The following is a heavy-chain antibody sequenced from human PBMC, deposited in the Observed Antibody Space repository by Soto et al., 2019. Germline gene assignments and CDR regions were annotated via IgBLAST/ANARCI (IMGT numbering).Heavy chain of an antibody. J-gene: IGHJ6*02. CDR2: ISSSSNTI. CDR1: GFTFSSYS. Sequence: GGSLRLSCAASGFTFSSYSMNWVRQAPGKGLQWISYISSSSNTIYYADSVKGRFTISRDYAKNSLYLQMNSLRAEDTAVYYCARVVDYCDPYYYYGMDVWGQGTTVTVSS. V-gene: IGHV3-48*01. CDR3: ARVVDYCDPYYYYGMDV. D-gene: IGHD3-22*01.